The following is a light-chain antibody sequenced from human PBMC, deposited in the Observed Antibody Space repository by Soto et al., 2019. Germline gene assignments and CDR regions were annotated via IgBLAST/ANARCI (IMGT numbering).Light chain of an antibody. CDR2: GAS. V-gene: IGKV3-15*01. CDR3: QQYTNWPPIP. Sequence: EIVLTQNPDTLSVSPGERATLSCRASQSVSINLAWYQQKPGQAPRLLIYGASTRATGFPARFSGSGSGTEFTLTISSLQSEDFAVYYCQQYTNWPPIPFGQGTRLEI. CDR1: QSVSIN. J-gene: IGKJ5*01.